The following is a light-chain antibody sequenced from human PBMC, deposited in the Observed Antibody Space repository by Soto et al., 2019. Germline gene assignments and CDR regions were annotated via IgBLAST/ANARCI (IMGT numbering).Light chain of an antibody. CDR1: QDIRDD. J-gene: IGKJ1*01. CDR2: AAS. CDR3: LHYYNYPQT. Sequence: AIQMTQSPSSLSASVGDRVTMTCRASQDIRDDLSWYQQRPGRAPKLLVFAASRLEGGVPARFSGSYSGRDFTLTISGLQPDDFATYYCLHYYNYPQTFGQGTTVEV. V-gene: IGKV1-6*01.